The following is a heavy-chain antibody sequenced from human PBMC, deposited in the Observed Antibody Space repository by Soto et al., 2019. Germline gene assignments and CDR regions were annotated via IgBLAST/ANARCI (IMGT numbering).Heavy chain of an antibody. CDR2: IYPGYSGT. Sequence: PGESLKISCKDSGYSFTSYLIGWVRQMPGKGLEWMGIIYPGYSGTRYSPAVQGQGTISADKSISTAYLQWSSLKALDTAMYYCALIVDTPTQTGTTSMPYDYWGQGTLVTVS. J-gene: IGHJ4*02. D-gene: IGHD1-1*01. CDR3: ALIVDTPTQTGTTSMPYDY. CDR1: GYSFTSYL. V-gene: IGHV5-51*01.